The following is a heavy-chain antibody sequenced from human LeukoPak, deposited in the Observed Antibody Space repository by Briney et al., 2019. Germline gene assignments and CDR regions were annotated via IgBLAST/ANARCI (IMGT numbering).Heavy chain of an antibody. J-gene: IGHJ4*02. D-gene: IGHD6-19*01. CDR2: LRGSCGRT. CDR1: GFPYSRYA. CDR3: AREPKSYSSGEPDYYFDY. V-gene: IGHV3-23*01. Sequence: GVSVRLPCSASGFPYSRYAMSGVRQAPGRGVEWVSYLRGSCGRTYYADYVKGRFTISRDNAKNSQYQQINSLRAEDTDVYYYAREPKSYSSGEPDYYFDYWGQGTLVSVSS.